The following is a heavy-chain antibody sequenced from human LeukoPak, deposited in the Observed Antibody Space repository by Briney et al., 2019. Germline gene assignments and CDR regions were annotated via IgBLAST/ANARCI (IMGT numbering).Heavy chain of an antibody. Sequence: GGSLRLSCVASGFTFSSRGMHWVRQAPGKGLEWVAVIWYDGSNKYYADSVKGRFTISRDNSKNTLYLEMSSLRAEDTAVYYCTSFEYWGQGTLATVSS. V-gene: IGHV3-33*01. J-gene: IGHJ4*02. CDR1: GFTFSSRG. CDR3: TSFEY. CDR2: IWYDGSNK.